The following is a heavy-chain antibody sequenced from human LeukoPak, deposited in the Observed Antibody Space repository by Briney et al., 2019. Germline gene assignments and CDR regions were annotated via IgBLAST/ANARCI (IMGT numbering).Heavy chain of an antibody. V-gene: IGHV3-23*01. CDR2: ISGSGGST. Sequence: GGSLRLSCAASGFTFSNYAMSWVRQAPGKGLEWVSAISGSGGSTYYADSVKGRFTISRDNSKNTLYLQMNSLRAEDTAVYYCAKEGRSTSWDYYYGMDVWGQGTTVTVSS. J-gene: IGHJ6*02. CDR3: AKEGRSTSWDYYYGMDV. CDR1: GFTFSNYA. D-gene: IGHD2-2*01.